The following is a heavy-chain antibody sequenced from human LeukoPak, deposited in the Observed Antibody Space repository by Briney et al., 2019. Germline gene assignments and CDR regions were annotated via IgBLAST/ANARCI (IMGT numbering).Heavy chain of an antibody. D-gene: IGHD3-10*01. CDR2: IYTSGST. Sequence: SETLSLTCTVSGGSISSYYWSWIRQPAGQGLEWIGRIYTSGSTNYNPSLKSRVTMSVDTSKNQFSLKLSSVTAADTAVYYCARADSLFGDGAFDIWGQGTMVTVSS. CDR3: ARADSLFGDGAFDI. J-gene: IGHJ3*02. V-gene: IGHV4-4*07. CDR1: GGSISSYY.